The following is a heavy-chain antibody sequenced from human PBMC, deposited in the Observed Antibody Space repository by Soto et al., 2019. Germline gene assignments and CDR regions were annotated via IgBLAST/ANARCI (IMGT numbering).Heavy chain of an antibody. V-gene: IGHV4-59*01. J-gene: IGHJ4*02. Sequence: SETLSLTCTVSSDSISSYYWSWVRQPPGKRLEWIGYISYSGSTDYNPSLKSRVTISGDTSKNQFSLKVSSVTAADTAVYYCARGTSWQLPFDYWGQGTLVTVSS. CDR1: SDSISSYY. CDR3: ARGTSWQLPFDY. CDR2: ISYSGST. D-gene: IGHD6-13*01.